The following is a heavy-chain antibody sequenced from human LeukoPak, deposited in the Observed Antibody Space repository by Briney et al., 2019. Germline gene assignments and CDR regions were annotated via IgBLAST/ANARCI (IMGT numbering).Heavy chain of an antibody. CDR1: GFTFRNSW. CDR3: ARDLSRSFSMIRGLIQHREFDF. Sequence: GGSLRLSCAASGFTFRNSWMNWVRQAPGKGLEWVANIKQDGSEKYYVDSVKGRFTISKDNAKNSLYLQMNSLRAEDTAVYYCARDLSRSFSMIRGLIQHREFDFWGRGTLVTVSS. D-gene: IGHD3-10*01. J-gene: IGHJ4*02. V-gene: IGHV3-7*01. CDR2: IKQDGSEK.